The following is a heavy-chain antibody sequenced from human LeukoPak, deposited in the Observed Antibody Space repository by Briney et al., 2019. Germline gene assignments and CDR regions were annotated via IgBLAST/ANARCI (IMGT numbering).Heavy chain of an antibody. CDR2: IYPGDPDA. Sequence: GESLKISCEGSGYSFTSYWIGWVRQMPGKGLEWMGIIYPGDPDARYSPSFQGQVTMSVDKSISTAYLQWSTLKASDGAMYYCARRDGYNWDYFDCWGQGTLVSVSS. V-gene: IGHV5-51*01. CDR3: ARRDGYNWDYFDC. J-gene: IGHJ4*02. CDR1: GYSFTSYW. D-gene: IGHD5-24*01.